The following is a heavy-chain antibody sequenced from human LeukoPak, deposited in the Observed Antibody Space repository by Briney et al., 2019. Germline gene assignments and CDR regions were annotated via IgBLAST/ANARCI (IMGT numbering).Heavy chain of an antibody. CDR2: IIPIFGTA. Sequence: SVKVSCKASGGTFSSYAISWVRQAPGQGLEWMGRIIPIFGTANCAQKFQGRVTITTDESTSTAYMELRSLRSEDTAVYYCAVYDLAYSISWVFDPWGHGTLVTVSS. CDR3: AVYDLAYSISWVFDP. D-gene: IGHD6-13*01. CDR1: GGTFSSYA. V-gene: IGHV1-69*05. J-gene: IGHJ5*02.